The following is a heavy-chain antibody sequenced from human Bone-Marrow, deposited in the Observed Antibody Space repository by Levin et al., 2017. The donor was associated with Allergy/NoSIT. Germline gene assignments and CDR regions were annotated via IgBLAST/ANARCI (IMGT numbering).Heavy chain of an antibody. D-gene: IGHD5-18*01. Sequence: QPGGSLRLSCAASGFIFSTYGMHWVRQAPGKGLEWVAVIWYDGSNKYYVDSVKGRFTISRDNSKNTLYLQMNSLRAEDTAVYFCCGYSYRDKIDAFDIWGQGTMVTVSS. CDR3: CGYSYRDKIDAFDI. CDR1: GFIFSTYG. CDR2: IWYDGSNK. J-gene: IGHJ3*02. V-gene: IGHV3-33*01.